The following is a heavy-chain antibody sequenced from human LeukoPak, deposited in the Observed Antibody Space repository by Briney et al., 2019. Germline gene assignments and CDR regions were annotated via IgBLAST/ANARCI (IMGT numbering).Heavy chain of an antibody. Sequence: GGSLRLSCAASGFTFSSDAMGWVRQAPGKGLEWVSGISGSGGSTYYADSVKGRFTISRDNSKNTLYVQMNSLRAEDTAVYYCAKGGRGNYGFDYWGQGTLVTVSS. J-gene: IGHJ4*02. CDR2: ISGSGGST. V-gene: IGHV3-23*01. D-gene: IGHD3-10*01. CDR1: GFTFSSDA. CDR3: AKGGRGNYGFDY.